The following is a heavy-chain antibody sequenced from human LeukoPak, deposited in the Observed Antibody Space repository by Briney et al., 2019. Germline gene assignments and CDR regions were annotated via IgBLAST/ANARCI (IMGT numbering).Heavy chain of an antibody. CDR3: ARDQGMAGPGSALDP. V-gene: IGHV3-30*02. Sequence: PGGSLRLSCAASGFTFSSYGMHWVRQAPGKGLEWVAFIRYDGSNKYYADSVKGRFTISRDNSKNTLYLQMNSLRVEDTAVYYCARDQGMAGPGSALDPWGQGTLVTVSS. D-gene: IGHD3-10*01. J-gene: IGHJ5*02. CDR1: GFTFSSYG. CDR2: IRYDGSNK.